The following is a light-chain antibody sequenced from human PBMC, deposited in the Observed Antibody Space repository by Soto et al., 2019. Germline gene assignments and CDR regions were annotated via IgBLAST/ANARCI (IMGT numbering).Light chain of an antibody. CDR3: QQYHRYST. V-gene: IGKV1-5*01. CDR1: QSINAW. CDR2: DVS. Sequence: EIQMTQSPSTLSASVGDKVTITCRASQSINAWLAWYQQKPGKAPKLLIYDVSTLDSGVPSRFSGSASGTEFTLTINNLESDDFATYYCQQYHRYSTFGQGTKVDIK. J-gene: IGKJ1*01.